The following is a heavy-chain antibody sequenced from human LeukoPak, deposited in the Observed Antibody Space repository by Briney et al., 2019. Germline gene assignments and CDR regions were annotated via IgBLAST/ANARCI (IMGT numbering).Heavy chain of an antibody. CDR3: AKVSIVAATRSLFDY. D-gene: IGHD2-15*01. J-gene: IGHJ4*02. V-gene: IGHV3-30*04. Sequence: PGGSLRLSCAASGFTFSSYAMHWVRQAPGKGLEWVAVISYDGSNKYYADSVKGRFTISRDNSKNTLYLQMNSLRAEDTAVYYCAKVSIVAATRSLFDYWGQGTLVTVSS. CDR2: ISYDGSNK. CDR1: GFTFSSYA.